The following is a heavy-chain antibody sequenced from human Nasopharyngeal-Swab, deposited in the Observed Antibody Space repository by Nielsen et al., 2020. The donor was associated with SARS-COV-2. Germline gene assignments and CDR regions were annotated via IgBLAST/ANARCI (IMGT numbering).Heavy chain of an antibody. V-gene: IGHV4-59*01. J-gene: IGHJ4*02. CDR1: GGSISSYY. CDR2: IYYSGST. D-gene: IGHD2-15*01. CDR3: ARASILGSGGSCHGFDY. Sequence: SETLSLTCTVSGGSISSYYWSWIRQPPGKGLEWIGYIYYSGSTNYNPSLKSRVTISVDTSKNQFSLKLSSVTAADTAVYYCARASILGSGGSCHGFDYWGQGTLVTVSS.